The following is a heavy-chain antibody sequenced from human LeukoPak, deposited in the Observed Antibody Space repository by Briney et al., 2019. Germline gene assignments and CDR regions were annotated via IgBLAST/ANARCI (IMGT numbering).Heavy chain of an antibody. CDR2: INSVGSST. D-gene: IGHD4-11*01. CDR1: GFTFSTYW. Sequence: GGSLRLSCAASGFTFSTYWMHWVRQAPGRGLVWVSRINSVGSSTNYADSVKGRFTISRDNTKNTLYLQMSSLRAEDTAVYYCARPMTTVYHYYYYMDVWGKGTTVTVSS. V-gene: IGHV3-74*01. CDR3: ARPMTTVYHYYYYMDV. J-gene: IGHJ6*03.